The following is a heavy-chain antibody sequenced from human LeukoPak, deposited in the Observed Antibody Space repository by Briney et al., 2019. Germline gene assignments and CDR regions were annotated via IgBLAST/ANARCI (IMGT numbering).Heavy chain of an antibody. Sequence: SETLSLACTVSGYSISSGYYWGWIRQPPGKGLEWIGSIYHSGNFYYNPSLKSRVTISVDTSKNQFSLKVNSVTAADTAVYYCARDNPYGSGTDYWGQGTLVTVSS. J-gene: IGHJ4*02. CDR3: ARDNPYGSGTDY. V-gene: IGHV4-38-2*02. CDR1: GYSISSGYY. CDR2: IYHSGNF. D-gene: IGHD3-10*01.